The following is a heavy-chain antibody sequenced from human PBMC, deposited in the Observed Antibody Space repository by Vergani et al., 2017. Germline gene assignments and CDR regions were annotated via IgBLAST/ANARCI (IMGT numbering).Heavy chain of an antibody. D-gene: IGHD2-2*01. V-gene: IGHV4-4*03. CDR1: GGSISGTNW. Sequence: QVQLQESGPGLVKPPGTLSLTCAVSGGSISGTNWWSWVRQSPGKGLEWIGEIYHSGSTNYNPSLKSRVTISVDKSKNQFSLKLSSVTAADTAVYYCAKGVYCSSTSFYEGRGYYYGMGVWGQGTTVTFSS. J-gene: IGHJ6*02. CDR2: IYHSGST. CDR3: AKGVYCSSTSFYEGRGYYYGMGV.